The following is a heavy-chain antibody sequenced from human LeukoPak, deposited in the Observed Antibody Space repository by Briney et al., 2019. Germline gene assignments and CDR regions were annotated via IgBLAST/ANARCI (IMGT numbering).Heavy chain of an antibody. V-gene: IGHV3-53*01. Sequence: GGSLRLSCAASGFTVSSNYMSWVRQAPGKGLEWVSVIYSGGSTYYADSVKGRFTISRDSSKNTLYLQMSSLRAEDTAVYYCARSANSIFGVVPLDSWGQGTLVTVSS. CDR3: ARSANSIFGVVPLDS. J-gene: IGHJ4*02. D-gene: IGHD3-3*01. CDR2: IYSGGST. CDR1: GFTVSSNY.